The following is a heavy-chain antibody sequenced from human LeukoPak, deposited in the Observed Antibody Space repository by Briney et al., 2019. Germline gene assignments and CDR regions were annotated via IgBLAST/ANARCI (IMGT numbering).Heavy chain of an antibody. J-gene: IGHJ4*02. CDR1: GYTFTSYG. D-gene: IGHD3-10*01. Sequence: ASVKVSCKASGYTFTSYGINWVRQATGQGLEWMGWMNPNSGNTGYAQKFQGRVTMTRDRSISTVYMGLSSLRSDDTAVYYCAREFGFGESGGDNWGQGTLVTVSS. CDR3: AREFGFGESGGDN. V-gene: IGHV1-8*01. CDR2: MNPNSGNT.